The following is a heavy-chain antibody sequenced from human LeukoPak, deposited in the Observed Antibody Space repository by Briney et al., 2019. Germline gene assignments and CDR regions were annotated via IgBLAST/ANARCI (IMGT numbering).Heavy chain of an antibody. CDR2: IYYSGST. J-gene: IGHJ4*02. CDR3: ARHVSDALEWLVSPCFDY. D-gene: IGHD3-3*01. V-gene: IGHV4-39*01. Sequence: PSETLSLTCTVSGGSISSSSYYWGWIRQPPGKGLEWIGSIYYSGSTYYNPSLKSRVTISVDTSKNQFSLKLSSVTAADTAVYYCARHVSDALEWLVSPCFDYWGLGTLVTVSS. CDR1: GGSISSSSYY.